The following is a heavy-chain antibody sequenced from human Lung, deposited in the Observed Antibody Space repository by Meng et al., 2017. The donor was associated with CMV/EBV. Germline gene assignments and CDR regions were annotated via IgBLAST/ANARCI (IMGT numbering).Heavy chain of an antibody. D-gene: IGHD6-13*01. CDR3: ARIPQAGSSWYPPYYYYYGMDV. CDR1: GFSLSTSGMC. J-gene: IGHJ6*02. Sequence: SGPTLVTPTQTLTLTCTFTGFSLSTSGMCVSWVRQPPGKALEWLALIDWDDDKYYSTSLKTRLTISKDTSKIQVVLTMTNMDPVGTATYYCARIPQAGSSWYPPYYYYYGMDVWGQGXTVTVSS. CDR2: IDWDDDK. V-gene: IGHV2-70*18.